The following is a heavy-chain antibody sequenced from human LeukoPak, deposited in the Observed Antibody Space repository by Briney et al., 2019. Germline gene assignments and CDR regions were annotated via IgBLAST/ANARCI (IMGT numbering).Heavy chain of an antibody. CDR1: GGSISSYY. J-gene: IGHJ4*02. V-gene: IGHV4-59*01. CDR3: ARGATSSSSGLNY. Sequence: SETLSLTCTVSGGSISSYYWSWIRQPPGKGLEWIGYIYYSGSTNYNPSLKSRVTISVDTSKNQFSLKLSSVTAADTAVYYCARGATSSSSGLNYWGQGTLVTVST. CDR2: IYYSGST. D-gene: IGHD6-6*01.